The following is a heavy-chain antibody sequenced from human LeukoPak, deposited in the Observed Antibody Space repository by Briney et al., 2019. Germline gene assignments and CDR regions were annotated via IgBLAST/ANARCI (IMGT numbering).Heavy chain of an antibody. V-gene: IGHV4-30-4*07. CDR2: INYSGTT. CDR3: ARHEYAWRGAFDI. D-gene: IGHD2/OR15-2a*01. CDR1: GGSISSGGYS. Sequence: SQTLSLTCAVSGGSISSGGYSWSWIRQPPGKGLEWIGYINYSGTTDSNPSLKSRVTISVDTSKNQFSLRLSSVNAADAAVYYCARHEYAWRGAFDIWGQGTMVTVSS. J-gene: IGHJ3*02.